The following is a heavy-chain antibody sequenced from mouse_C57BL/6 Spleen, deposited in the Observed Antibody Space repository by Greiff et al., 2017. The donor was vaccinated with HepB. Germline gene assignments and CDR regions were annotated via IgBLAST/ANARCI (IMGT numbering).Heavy chain of an antibody. D-gene: IGHD2-1*01. J-gene: IGHJ2*01. CDR3: ARSLYYGNYYFDY. CDR1: GYTFTDYN. V-gene: IGHV1-18*01. CDR2: INPNNGGT. Sequence: EVQLQQSGPELVKPGASVKIPCKASGYTFTDYNMDWVKQSHGKSLEWIGDINPNNGGTIYNQKFKGKATLTVDKSSSTAYMELRSLTSEDTAVYYCARSLYYGNYYFDYWGQGTTLTVSS.